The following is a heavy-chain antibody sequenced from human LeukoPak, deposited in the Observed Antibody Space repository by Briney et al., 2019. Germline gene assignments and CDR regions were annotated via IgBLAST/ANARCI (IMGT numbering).Heavy chain of an antibody. D-gene: IGHD2-2*01. Sequence: GGSLRLSCAASGFTFSSYSMNWVRQAPGKGLEWVSSISSSSSYIYYADLVKGRFTISRDNAKNSLYLQMNSLRAEDTAVYYCAREGYCSSTSCYLEGAFDIWGQGTMVTVSS. CDR3: AREGYCSSTSCYLEGAFDI. J-gene: IGHJ3*02. V-gene: IGHV3-21*01. CDR2: ISSSSSYI. CDR1: GFTFSSYS.